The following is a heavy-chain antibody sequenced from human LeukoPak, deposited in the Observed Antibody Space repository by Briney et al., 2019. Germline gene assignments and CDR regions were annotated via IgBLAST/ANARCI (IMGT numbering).Heavy chain of an antibody. Sequence: SETLSLTCAVYGESFTDYYWSWIRQPPGKGLEWIGEINHSGNTNYNPSLKNRVTLSVDTSKNQFSLKLNSVTAADTAVYYCARGGSRDWNYYNYYYMDVWGKGTTVTVSS. V-gene: IGHV4-34*01. J-gene: IGHJ6*03. CDR3: ARGGSRDWNYYNYYYMDV. CDR1: GESFTDYY. D-gene: IGHD2-21*02. CDR2: INHSGNT.